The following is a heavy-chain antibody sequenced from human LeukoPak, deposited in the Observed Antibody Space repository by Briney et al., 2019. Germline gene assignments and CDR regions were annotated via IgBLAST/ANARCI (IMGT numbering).Heavy chain of an antibody. Sequence: HGESLQISCKGSGYRFTSYWIGGVRRMPGKGLEWLGIIYPGDSDTRYRPSFQGQVTISADKSISTAYLQWSSLKASDTAMYYCARQVAVAGGSGYYYYMDVWGKGTTVTVSS. CDR1: GYRFTSYW. V-gene: IGHV5-51*01. D-gene: IGHD6-19*01. CDR2: IYPGDSDT. J-gene: IGHJ6*03. CDR3: ARQVAVAGGSGYYYYMDV.